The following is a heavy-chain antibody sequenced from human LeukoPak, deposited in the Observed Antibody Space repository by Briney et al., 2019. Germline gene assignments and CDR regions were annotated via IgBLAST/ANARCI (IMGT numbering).Heavy chain of an antibody. J-gene: IGHJ6*03. CDR1: GFTFSSYW. D-gene: IGHD3-10*01. CDR3: ARDMGRRRYYYYMDV. CDR2: IKQDGSEK. Sequence: GGSLRLSCAASGFTFSSYWMSWVRQAPRKGLEWVANIKQDGSEKYYVDSVKGRFTISRDNAKNSLYLQMNSLRAEDTAVYYCARDMGRRRYYYYMDVWGKGTTVTISS. V-gene: IGHV3-7*01.